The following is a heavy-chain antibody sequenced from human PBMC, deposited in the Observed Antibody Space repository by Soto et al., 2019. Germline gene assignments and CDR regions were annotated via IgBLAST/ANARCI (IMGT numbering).Heavy chain of an antibody. V-gene: IGHV3-48*03. CDR3: ARRGGWELLSPLYYYYYYGMDV. Sequence: VGSLRLSCAASGFTFSSYEMNWVRQAPGKGLEWVSYISSSGSTIYYADSVKGRFTISRDNAKNSLYLQMNSLRAEDTAVYYCARRGGWELLSPLYYYYYYGMDVWGQGTTVTVSS. CDR1: GFTFSSYE. CDR2: ISSSGSTI. J-gene: IGHJ6*02. D-gene: IGHD1-26*01.